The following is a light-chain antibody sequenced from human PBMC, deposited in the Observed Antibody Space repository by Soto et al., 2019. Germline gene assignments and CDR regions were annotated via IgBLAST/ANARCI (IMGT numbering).Light chain of an antibody. J-gene: IGKJ4*01. CDR3: QKYNSAPLT. V-gene: IGKV1-27*01. Sequence: DIQMTQSPSSLSASLGARVPITCGASRAIGEFLAWFQQKPGKVPKLLIYAASALQSGVPSRFSGSGSGTDFTLTISSLQPEDFATYYCQKYNSAPLTFGGGTKVEIK. CDR2: AAS. CDR1: RAIGEF.